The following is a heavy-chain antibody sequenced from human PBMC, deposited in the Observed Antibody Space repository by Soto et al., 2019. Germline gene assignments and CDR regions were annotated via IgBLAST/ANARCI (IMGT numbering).Heavy chain of an antibody. J-gene: IGHJ6*02. D-gene: IGHD1-26*01. CDR3: ASHSGSSPEGRYYYGMDV. V-gene: IGHV1-69*12. Sequence: QVQLVQSGAEVKKPGSSVKVSCKASGGTFSSYAISWVRQAPGQGLEWMGGIIPIFGTAVYAQKFQGRVTITADESTSTAYMELSSLRSEDTAVYYCASHSGSSPEGRYYYGMDVWGQGTTVTVSS. CDR1: GGTFSSYA. CDR2: IIPIFGTA.